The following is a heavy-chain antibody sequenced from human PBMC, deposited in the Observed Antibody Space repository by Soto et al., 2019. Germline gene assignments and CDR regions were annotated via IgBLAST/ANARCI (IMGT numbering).Heavy chain of an antibody. V-gene: IGHV5-51*01. D-gene: IGHD3-10*01. Sequence: PXESLKIYWKASGYNFISYLIAWVRQMPGKGLEWMGIIYPGDSDATYSPSFEGQVTFSVDKSITTAYLQWIRLKASDTAMYYCARKAYFGSGTYYSDYWGQGTQVTVSS. CDR1: GYNFISYL. CDR3: ARKAYFGSGTYYSDY. CDR2: IYPGDSDA. J-gene: IGHJ4*02.